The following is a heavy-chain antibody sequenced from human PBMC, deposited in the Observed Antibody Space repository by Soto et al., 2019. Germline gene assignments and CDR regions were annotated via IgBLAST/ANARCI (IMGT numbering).Heavy chain of an antibody. CDR1: GFSLTTPGMC. Sequence: CRPTLVNPRQTLTLTCTFSGFSLTTPGMCVSWIRQPPGKALEWLAVIDWDDDKYYSTSLKTRLSISMDTSKNQVVLEMTNVAPVDTATYYCAHIRGAGAYYYYPMDVWGQGTTVTVSS. J-gene: IGHJ6*02. CDR3: AHIRGAGAYYYYPMDV. V-gene: IGHV2-70*12. D-gene: IGHD3-10*01. CDR2: IDWDDDK.